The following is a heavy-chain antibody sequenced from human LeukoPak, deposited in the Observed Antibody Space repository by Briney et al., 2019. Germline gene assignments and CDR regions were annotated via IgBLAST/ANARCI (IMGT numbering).Heavy chain of an antibody. CDR1: GYTFTSYG. V-gene: IGHV1-18*01. Sequence: ASVKVSCKASGYTFTSYGISWVRQAPGQGLEWMGWISAYNGNTNYAQKLQGRVTMTRNTSISTAYMELSSLRSEDTAVYYCARVQFLEWLLSPTRGMDVWGQGTTVTVSS. J-gene: IGHJ6*02. D-gene: IGHD3-3*01. CDR2: ISAYNGNT. CDR3: ARVQFLEWLLSPTRGMDV.